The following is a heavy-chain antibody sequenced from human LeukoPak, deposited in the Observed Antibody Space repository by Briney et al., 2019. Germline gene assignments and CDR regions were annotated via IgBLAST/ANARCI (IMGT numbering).Heavy chain of an antibody. V-gene: IGHV3-30*04. CDR1: GFSFNIYP. CDR2: VSSDGSDK. CDR3: ARESGDSGSFQNNGNDAFDI. Sequence: GGSLRLSCAASGFSFNIYPMHWVRQAPGKGLEWVSAVSSDGSDKYYADSVKGRYTISRDNSWNTLYLQMHSLRPEDTAVYYCARESGDSGSFQNNGNDAFDIWGQGTVVTVSS. J-gene: IGHJ3*02. D-gene: IGHD1-26*01.